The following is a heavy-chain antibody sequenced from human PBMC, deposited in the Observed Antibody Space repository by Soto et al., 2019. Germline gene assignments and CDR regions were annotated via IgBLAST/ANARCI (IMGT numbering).Heavy chain of an antibody. Sequence: QVQLVESGGGVVQPGRSLRLSCAASGFTFSSYGMHWVHQAPGKGLEWVAVIWYDGSNKYYADSVKGRFTISRDNSKNTLYLQMNSLRAEDTAVYYGARDDLWPDYYYYYGMDVWGQGTTVTVSS. J-gene: IGHJ6*02. CDR2: IWYDGSNK. V-gene: IGHV3-33*01. D-gene: IGHD3-10*01. CDR1: GFTFSSYG. CDR3: ARDDLWPDYYYYYGMDV.